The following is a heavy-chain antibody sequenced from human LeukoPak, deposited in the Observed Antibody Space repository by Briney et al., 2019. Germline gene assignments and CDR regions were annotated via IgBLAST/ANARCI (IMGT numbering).Heavy chain of an antibody. CDR1: GFTFSGSA. Sequence: GGSLRLSCAASGFTFSGSAMHWVRQASGKGLEWVGRIRSKANSYATAYAASVKGRFTISRDDSKNTAYLQMSSLKTEDTAVYYCTRPSYYYDSSGYWGLWGQGTLVTVSS. J-gene: IGHJ4*02. CDR3: TRPSYYYDSSGYWGL. CDR2: IRSKANSYAT. D-gene: IGHD3-22*01. V-gene: IGHV3-73*01.